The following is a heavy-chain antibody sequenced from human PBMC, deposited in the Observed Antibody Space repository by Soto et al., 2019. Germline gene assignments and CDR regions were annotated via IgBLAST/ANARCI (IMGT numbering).Heavy chain of an antibody. CDR3: ARASGDYGNYFFDY. CDR1: GFTFSSYE. V-gene: IGHV3-48*03. CDR2: ISISGGTT. J-gene: IGHJ4*02. D-gene: IGHD4-17*01. Sequence: EVQLVESGGGLVQPGGSLRLSCAASGFTFSSYEMNWVRQAPGKGLEWVSHISISGGTTYYADSVKGRFTISRDNAKNSLYLQMNSLRAEDTAVYSCARASGDYGNYFFDYWGQGTLVTVSS.